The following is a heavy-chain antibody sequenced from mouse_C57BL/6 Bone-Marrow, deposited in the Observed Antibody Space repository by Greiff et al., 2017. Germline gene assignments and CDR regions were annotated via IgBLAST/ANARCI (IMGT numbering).Heavy chain of an antibody. Sequence: VQLQQPGAELVKPGASVKLSCKASGYTFTSYWMHWVKQRPGQGLEWIGMIHPNSGSTNSNEKFKSKATLTVDKSSSTAYMQLSSLTSEDSAVYYCARSWDAFFDYWGQGTTLTVSS. CDR1: GYTFTSYW. V-gene: IGHV1-64*01. D-gene: IGHD4-1*01. CDR3: ARSWDAFFDY. J-gene: IGHJ2*01. CDR2: IHPNSGST.